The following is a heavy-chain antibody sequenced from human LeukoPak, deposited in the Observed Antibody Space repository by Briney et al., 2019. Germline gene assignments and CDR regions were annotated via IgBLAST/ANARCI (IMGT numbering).Heavy chain of an antibody. D-gene: IGHD3-10*01. CDR1: GGTFSSYA. J-gene: IGHJ6*03. CDR3: ARVPTMVRGDFYYYYMDV. V-gene: IGHV1-69*13. CDR2: IIPIFGTA. Sequence: SVKVPCKASGGTFSSYAISWVRQAPGQGLEWMGGIIPIFGTANYAQKFQGRVTITADESTSTAYMELSSLRSEDTAVYHCARVPTMVRGDFYYYYMDVWGKGTTVTISS.